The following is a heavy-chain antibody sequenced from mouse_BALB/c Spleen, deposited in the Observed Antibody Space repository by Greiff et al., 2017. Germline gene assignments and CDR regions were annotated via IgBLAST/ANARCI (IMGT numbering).Heavy chain of an antibody. CDR1: GFNFKDTD. J-gene: IGHJ3*01. V-gene: IGHV14-3*02. D-gene: IGHD1-2*01. CDR3: ARDTPATAY. CDR2: IDTENGNT. Sequence: EVQLQQSGADLVKPGASVKLSCTASGFNFKDTDMSWVKQRPEQGLEWIGRIDTENGNTEYDPKFQGKATVTADTSSNTTYLQLSSLTSEDTAVYYCARDTPATAYWGQGTLVTVSA.